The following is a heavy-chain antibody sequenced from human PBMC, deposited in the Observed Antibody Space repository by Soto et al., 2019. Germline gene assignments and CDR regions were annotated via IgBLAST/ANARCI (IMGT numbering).Heavy chain of an antibody. CDR3: ASGRNGDY. CDR1: GYAFTTYG. CDR2: ISAHNGNT. Sequence: QVHLVQSGAEVKKPGASVKVSCKGSGYAFTTYGITWVRQAPGQGLEWMGWISAHNGNTNYEQKLQGRVTVTRDTTPSTPYRELRSLRSDDTAVYYCASGRNGDYWGEGDLVTVSS. J-gene: IGHJ4*02. D-gene: IGHD1-1*01. V-gene: IGHV1-18*01.